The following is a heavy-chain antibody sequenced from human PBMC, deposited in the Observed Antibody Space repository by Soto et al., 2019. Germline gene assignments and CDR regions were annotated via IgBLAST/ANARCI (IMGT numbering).Heavy chain of an antibody. J-gene: IGHJ4*02. Sequence: EVQLVETGGGLIQPGGSLRLSCAASGFTVSGNYMSWVRQAPGKGLEWVSVIYNGGGTYYADSVKGRFNIYRDNSKNTQYLQMISLRAEDTAVYYCESTRGSSYDYGGQGTLVNVSS. V-gene: IGHV3-53*02. CDR1: GFTVSGNY. CDR2: IYNGGGT. CDR3: ESTRGSSYDY. D-gene: IGHD6-6*01.